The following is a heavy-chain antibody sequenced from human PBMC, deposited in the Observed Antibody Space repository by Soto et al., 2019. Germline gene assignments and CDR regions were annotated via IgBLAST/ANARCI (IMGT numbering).Heavy chain of an antibody. CDR1: RGSISSGTNY. J-gene: IGHJ4*02. CDR3: ARHEAGWYFDS. Sequence: PSETLSLTCTVSRGSISSGTNYGAWILHPPGKGLEWIANIYYSVSTFYNPSLKSRVTISLDTSKNQFSLKLRSVTAADTAVYYCARHEAGWYFDSWGQGTLVTVSS. CDR2: IYYSVST. V-gene: IGHV4-39*01. D-gene: IGHD6-25*01.